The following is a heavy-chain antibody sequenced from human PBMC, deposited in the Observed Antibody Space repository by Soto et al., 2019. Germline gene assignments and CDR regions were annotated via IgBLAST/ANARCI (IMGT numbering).Heavy chain of an antibody. Sequence: SETLSLTCTVSGDTSTSYYWGWIRQAPGKGLEWIGHIHNSGTSTHNPSLNGRVTISIDMSKKQFSLKLTSLTSADTAVYYCERDFYDSAGYTWFDSWSQGTLVTVSS. CDR2: IHNSGTS. CDR1: GDTSTSYY. D-gene: IGHD3-22*01. J-gene: IGHJ5*01. V-gene: IGHV4-59*01. CDR3: ERDFYDSAGYTWFDS.